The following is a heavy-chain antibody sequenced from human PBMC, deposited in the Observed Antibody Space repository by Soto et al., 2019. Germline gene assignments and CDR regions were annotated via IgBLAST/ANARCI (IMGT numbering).Heavy chain of an antibody. D-gene: IGHD3-10*01. V-gene: IGHV1-18*01. J-gene: IGHJ4*02. CDR1: GYTFPTYA. CDR2: ICAYDGNT. Sequence: QVQLVQSGAEVKKPGASVKVSCKASGYTFPTYAISWVRQAPGQGLELMGWICAYDGNTNYAQKFLGRVTLTTDTSTSTAYMELGSLTSDDTAVYYCARGRDGSGSYLAYWGQGTLVTVSS. CDR3: ARGRDGSGSYLAY.